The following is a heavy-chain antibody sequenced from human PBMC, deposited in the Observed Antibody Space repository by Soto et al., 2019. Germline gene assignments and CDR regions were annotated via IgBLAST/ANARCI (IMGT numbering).Heavy chain of an antibody. D-gene: IGHD3-9*01. Sequence: QLHLQESGPGLLKPSETLSLTCTVSGASIGGSTFYWGWIRQSPGRGLEWIGSIYPSGGTYSNPSLTSRVTLSLDTSKNLFSLRLDSVTAADTALYFCARHRSYSDILTGYFDSWGQGAQVYVSP. J-gene: IGHJ4*02. CDR2: IYPSGGT. CDR1: GASIGGSTFY. CDR3: ARHRSYSDILTGYFDS. V-gene: IGHV4-39*01.